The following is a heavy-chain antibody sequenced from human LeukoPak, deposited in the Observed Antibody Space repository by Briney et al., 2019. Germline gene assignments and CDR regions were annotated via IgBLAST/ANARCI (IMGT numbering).Heavy chain of an antibody. CDR2: ISSSSSYI. J-gene: IGHJ3*02. Sequence: PGGSLRLSCAASGFTFSNAWMSWARQAPGKGLEWVSSISSSSSYIYYADSVKGRFTISRDNAKNSLYLQMNSLRAEDTAVYYCAIHEVVYGDPKDAFDIWGQGTMVTVSS. CDR1: GFTFSNAW. V-gene: IGHV3-21*01. CDR3: AIHEVVYGDPKDAFDI. D-gene: IGHD4-17*01.